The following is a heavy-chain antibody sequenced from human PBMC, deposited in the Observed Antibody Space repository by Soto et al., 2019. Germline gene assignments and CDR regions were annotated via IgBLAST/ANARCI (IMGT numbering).Heavy chain of an antibody. V-gene: IGHV4-39*01. D-gene: IGHD2-15*01. CDR3: ATCQGGSYNWFET. CDR1: GGSISRSSYS. CDR2: LYYSGNT. Sequence: PYQTLWLTCTVSGGSISRSSYSWAWIRQPPGKGLEWIGTLYYSGNTYYNPSLKSRVTISVDTSKNQFSLKLSSVTAADPALYHCATCQGGSYNWFETWGQGALVAVSS. J-gene: IGHJ5*02.